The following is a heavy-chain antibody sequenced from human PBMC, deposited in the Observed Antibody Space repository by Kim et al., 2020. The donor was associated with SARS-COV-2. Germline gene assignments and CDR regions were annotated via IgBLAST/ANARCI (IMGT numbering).Heavy chain of an antibody. Sequence: ASVKVSCKASGYTFTSYYMHWVRQAPGQGLEWMGIINPSGGSTHYAQNFQGRVTMTRDTSTSTVYMEGSSLRSEDTAVYYCARAYNEYDAFDIWGQGTMVTVSS. V-gene: IGHV1-46*01. CDR3: ARAYNEYDAFDI. J-gene: IGHJ3*02. D-gene: IGHD1-1*01. CDR1: GYTFTSYY. CDR2: INPSGGST.